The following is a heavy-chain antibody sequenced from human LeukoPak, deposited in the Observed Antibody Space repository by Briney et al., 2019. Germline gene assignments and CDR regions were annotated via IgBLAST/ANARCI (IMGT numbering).Heavy chain of an antibody. J-gene: IGHJ4*02. D-gene: IGHD1-26*01. CDR2: ICGSGGGT. V-gene: IGHV3-23*01. CDR3: AKDLGRYRNNYFDY. CDR1: GFTFNSYA. Sequence: PGGSLRLSCAASGFTFNSYAMSWVRQAPEKGLEWVATICGSGGGTYYADSVKGRFTISRDDSKNTLYLQMNSLRAEDTAVYYCAKDLGRYRNNYFDYWGQGTLVTVSS.